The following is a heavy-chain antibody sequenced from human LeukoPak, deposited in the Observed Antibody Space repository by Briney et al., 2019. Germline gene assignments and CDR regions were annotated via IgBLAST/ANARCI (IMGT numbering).Heavy chain of an antibody. Sequence: GGSLRLSCAASGFTFSNAWMSWVRQAPGKGLEWVGRIKSKTDGGTTDYAAPVKGRFTISRDDSKNTLYLQMNSLKTEDTAVYYCTTAGVADPSQQLVRPQYYWGQGTLVTVSS. CDR3: TTAGVADPSQQLVRPQYY. J-gene: IGHJ4*02. CDR1: GFTFSNAW. D-gene: IGHD6-13*01. V-gene: IGHV3-15*01. CDR2: IKSKTDGGTT.